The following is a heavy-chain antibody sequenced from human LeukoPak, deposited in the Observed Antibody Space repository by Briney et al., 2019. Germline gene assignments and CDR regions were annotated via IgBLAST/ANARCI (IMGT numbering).Heavy chain of an antibody. V-gene: IGHV4-30-4*01. J-gene: IGHJ6*02. D-gene: IGHD3-16*02. Sequence: SQTPSLTCTVSGGSISSGDYYWSWIRQPPGKGLEWIGYIYYSGSTYYNPSLKSRVTISVDTSKNQFSLKLSSVTAADTAVYYCARDINDYVWGSYRSYYYYGMDVWGQGTTVTVSS. CDR1: GGSISSGDYY. CDR2: IYYSGST. CDR3: ARDINDYVWGSYRSYYYYGMDV.